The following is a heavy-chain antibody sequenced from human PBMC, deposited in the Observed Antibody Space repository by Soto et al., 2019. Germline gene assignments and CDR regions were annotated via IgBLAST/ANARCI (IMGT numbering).Heavy chain of an antibody. V-gene: IGHV3-30-3*01. CDR2: RSVDGNKR. J-gene: IGHJ3*02. D-gene: IGHD2-2*01. CDR1: GFTFIRYA. Sequence: QVQLVESGGGVVQPGRSLRLACEVSGFTFIRYAMHWVRQAPGKGLGWVAVRSVDGNKRYYADSVKGRFTISRDNSKNTLYLHMNSLRSEDTAVYYCARDGPPDIVVVPTAIGAFDMWGQGTMVTVSS. CDR3: ARDGPPDIVVVPTAIGAFDM.